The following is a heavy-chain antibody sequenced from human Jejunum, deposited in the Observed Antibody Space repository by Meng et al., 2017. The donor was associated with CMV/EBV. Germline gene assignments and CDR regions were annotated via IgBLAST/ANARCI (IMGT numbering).Heavy chain of an antibody. CDR3: ARRHDIDLFFDY. D-gene: IGHD3-9*01. CDR2: INPNTAAT. CDR1: GYTFTGYF. Sequence: QVQLMQSGAEVKKPGASVKVSCKTSGYTFTGYFIHWVRQAPGQGLEWMGRINPNTAATDYAQKFQGRVTMIGDTSTNTVCLEMNSLRSGDTAVYYCARRHDIDLFFDYWGQGSLVTVSS. J-gene: IGHJ4*02. V-gene: IGHV1-2*06.